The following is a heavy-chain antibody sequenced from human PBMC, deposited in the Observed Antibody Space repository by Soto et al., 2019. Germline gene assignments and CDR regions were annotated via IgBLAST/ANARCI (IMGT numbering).Heavy chain of an antibody. CDR2: IYHSGST. Sequence: PXETLSLTCSVSGGSISSSNWWSWVRQPPGKGLEWIGEIYHSGSTNYNPSLKSRVTISVDKSKNQFSLKLSSVTAADTAVYYCASAYSSSWYLDYWGQGTLVTVSS. J-gene: IGHJ4*02. D-gene: IGHD6-13*01. CDR1: GGSISSSNW. V-gene: IGHV4-4*02. CDR3: ASAYSSSWYLDY.